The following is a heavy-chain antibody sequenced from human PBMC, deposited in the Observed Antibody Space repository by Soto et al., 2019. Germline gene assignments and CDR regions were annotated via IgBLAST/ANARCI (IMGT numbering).Heavy chain of an antibody. CDR3: AKDEGYCNSISCKDAFDY. CDR1: GFTFVDCA. J-gene: IGHJ3*01. CDR2: ISWDGGYK. D-gene: IGHD2-2*01. Sequence: EVQLVESGGGLVQPGRSLRLSCAASGFTFVDCAMHWVRQAPGQDLEWVSGISWDGGYKGYADSVKGRFTISRDNAKKSLYLEMNSLRDEDTALYYCAKDEGYCNSISCKDAFDYWGQGTTVTVS. V-gene: IGHV3-9*01.